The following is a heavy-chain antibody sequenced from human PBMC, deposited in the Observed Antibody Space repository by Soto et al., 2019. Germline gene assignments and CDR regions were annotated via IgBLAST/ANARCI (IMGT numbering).Heavy chain of an antibody. CDR2: ISGSGGST. V-gene: IGHV3-23*01. CDR1: GFTFSSYA. CDR3: AKGSGRYNWNYGGVIDY. J-gene: IGHJ4*02. Sequence: PGGSLRLSCAASGFTFSSYAMSWVRQAPGKGLEWVSAISGSGGSTYYADSVKGRFTISRDNSKNTLYLQMNSLRAEDTAVYYCAKGSGRYNWNYGGVIDYWGQGTLVTVSS. D-gene: IGHD1-7*01.